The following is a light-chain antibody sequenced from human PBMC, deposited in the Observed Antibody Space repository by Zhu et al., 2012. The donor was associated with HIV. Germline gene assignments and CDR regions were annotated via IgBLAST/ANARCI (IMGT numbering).Light chain of an antibody. CDR2: TAS. J-gene: IGKJ2*01. CDR3: QQSYSKNT. V-gene: IGKV1-39*01. CDR1: QSISSY. Sequence: DIQMTQSPSSLSASVGDRVTITCRASQSISSYLHWYQQKPGKAPKLLIYTASSLQSGVPSRFSGSGSGTDFTLTISSLQPEDFATYYCQQSYSKNTFGQGTKLEIK.